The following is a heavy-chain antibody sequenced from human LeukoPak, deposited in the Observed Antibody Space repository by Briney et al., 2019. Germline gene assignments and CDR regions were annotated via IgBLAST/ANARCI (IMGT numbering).Heavy chain of an antibody. CDR1: GYTFTSYG. CDR2: ISAYNGNT. CDR3: AREGTYDSSGQFPYYFDY. Sequence: ASVKVFCKASGYTFTSYGISWVRQAPGQGREGMGWISAYNGNTNYAQKLQGRVTMTTDTSTSTAYMELRSLRSDDTAVYYCAREGTYDSSGQFPYYFDYWGQGTLVTVSS. V-gene: IGHV1-18*01. J-gene: IGHJ4*02. D-gene: IGHD3-22*01.